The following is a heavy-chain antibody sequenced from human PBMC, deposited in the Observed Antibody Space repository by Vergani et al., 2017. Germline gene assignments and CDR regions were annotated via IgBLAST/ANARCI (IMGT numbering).Heavy chain of an antibody. D-gene: IGHD3-22*01. CDR3: ARLYGRDSSGSKYFDY. V-gene: IGHV5-51*01. Sequence: EVQLVQSGAEVKKPGESLTISCQLSRYTFTNYWIGWVRQMPGKGLQWMGIIHPVDSDTRYSPSFQGQVTISVDKSISTAYLQRSSLGASDSAMYYCARLYGRDSSGSKYFDYWGQGTLVTVSS. CDR2: IHPVDSDT. CDR1: RYTFTNYW. J-gene: IGHJ4*02.